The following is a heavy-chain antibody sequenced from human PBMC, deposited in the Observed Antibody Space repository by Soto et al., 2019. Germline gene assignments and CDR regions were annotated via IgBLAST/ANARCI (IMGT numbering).Heavy chain of an antibody. CDR2: ISGSGGST. Sequence: GGSLRLSCAASGFTFSSYAMSWARQAPGKGLEWVSAISGSGGSTYYADSVKGRFTISRDNSRNTLYLQMNSLRAEDTAVYYCAKSSNYYGSGSYFRYYYYGMDVWGQGTTVTVSS. D-gene: IGHD3-10*01. J-gene: IGHJ6*02. CDR1: GFTFSSYA. V-gene: IGHV3-23*01. CDR3: AKSSNYYGSGSYFRYYYYGMDV.